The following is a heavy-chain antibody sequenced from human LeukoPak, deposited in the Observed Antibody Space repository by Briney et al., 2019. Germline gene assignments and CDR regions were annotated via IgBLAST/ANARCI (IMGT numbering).Heavy chain of an antibody. Sequence: GGSLRLSCAASGLTFSSYSMNWVRQAPGKGLEWVSSIDPSSYYIYYGDSVKGRSAISRDNAKNSLYLQINSLRAEDTAVYYCARVSGRLERQSDLDFWGQGTLVTVSS. CDR3: ARVSGRLERQSDLDF. V-gene: IGHV3-21*01. CDR2: IDPSSYYI. D-gene: IGHD1-1*01. J-gene: IGHJ4*02. CDR1: GLTFSSYS.